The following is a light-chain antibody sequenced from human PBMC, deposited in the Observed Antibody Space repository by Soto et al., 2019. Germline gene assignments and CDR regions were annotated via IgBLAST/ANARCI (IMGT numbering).Light chain of an antibody. CDR1: QSISSW. J-gene: IGKJ4*01. CDR3: QQYNSVSLLT. V-gene: IGKV1-5*03. Sequence: DIQMTQSPSTLSASVGDRVTITCRASQSISSWLPWYQQKPGKAPKLLIYKASSLESGVPSRFSGSGSGTEFPLTISSLQPDDFATYYCQQYNSVSLLTFGGGTKVEIK. CDR2: KAS.